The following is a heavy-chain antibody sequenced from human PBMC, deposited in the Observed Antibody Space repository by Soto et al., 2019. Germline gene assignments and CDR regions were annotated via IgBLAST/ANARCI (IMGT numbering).Heavy chain of an antibody. V-gene: IGHV1-69*05. CDR2: IIPIFGTA. CDR3: ARDGAAAGTHP. D-gene: IGHD6-13*01. J-gene: IGHJ5*02. Sequence: GASVKVSCKASGGTFSSYAISWVRQAPGQGLEWMGWIIPIFGTANYAQKFQGRVTITRDASTSTAYMELSSLRSEDTAVYYCARDGAAAGTHPWGQGTLVTVSS. CDR1: GGTFSSYA.